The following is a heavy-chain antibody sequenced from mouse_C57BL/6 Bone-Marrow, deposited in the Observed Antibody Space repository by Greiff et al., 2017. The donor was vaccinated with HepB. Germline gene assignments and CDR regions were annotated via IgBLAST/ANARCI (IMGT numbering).Heavy chain of an antibody. CDR3: ARNGDGRSYYAMDY. V-gene: IGHV2-9-1*01. D-gene: IGHD2-3*01. Sequence: VKLMESGPGLVAPSQSLYLTCTVSGFSFTSYAISWVRQPPGKGLEWLGVIWTGGGTNYNSALKSRLSISKDNSKSQVFLKMNSLQKDDTARYYGARNGDGRSYYAMDYWGQGTSVTVSS. CDR2: IWTGGGT. CDR1: GFSFTSYA. J-gene: IGHJ4*01.